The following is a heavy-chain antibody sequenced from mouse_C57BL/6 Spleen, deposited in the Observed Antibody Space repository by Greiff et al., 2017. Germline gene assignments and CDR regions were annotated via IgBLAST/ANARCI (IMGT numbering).Heavy chain of an antibody. V-gene: IGHV1-54*01. J-gene: IGHJ1*03. CDR2: INPGSGGT. CDR1: GYAFTNYL. D-gene: IGHD2-4*01. Sequence: QVHVKQSGAELVRPGTSVKVSCKASGYAFTNYLIEWVKQRPGQGLEWIGVINPGSGGTNYNEKFKGKATLTAEKSSSTAYMQLSSLTSEDSAVYFCARGGDYDVAWYFDVWGTGTTVTVSS. CDR3: ARGGDYDVAWYFDV.